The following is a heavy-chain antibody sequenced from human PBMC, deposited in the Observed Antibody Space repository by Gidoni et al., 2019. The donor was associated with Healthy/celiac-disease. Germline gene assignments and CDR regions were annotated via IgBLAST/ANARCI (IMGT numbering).Heavy chain of an antibody. J-gene: IGHJ4*02. CDR3: AREEFSGYSYGYPLGY. Sequence: EVQLVESGGGLVQPGGSLRLSCAASGLTVSSNYMSWVRQAPGKGLEWVSVIYSGGSTYYADSVKGRFTISRDNSKNTLYLQMNSLRAEDTAVYYCAREEFSGYSYGYPLGYWGQGTLVTVSS. D-gene: IGHD5-18*01. V-gene: IGHV3-66*01. CDR2: IYSGGST. CDR1: GLTVSSNY.